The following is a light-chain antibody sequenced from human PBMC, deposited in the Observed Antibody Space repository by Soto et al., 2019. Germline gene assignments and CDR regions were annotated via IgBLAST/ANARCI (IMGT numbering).Light chain of an antibody. CDR1: QNINNY. CDR2: VES. J-gene: IGKJ4*01. Sequence: DVQVTQSPSSLSASVGDRVTITCRASQNINNYLNWYQQKPGKAPKLLISVESSLQSGVPSRFSGSGSGTDFTLTISGLQPEDFATYYCQQSFGSPRFGGGTKVDIK. CDR3: QQSFGSPR. V-gene: IGKV1-39*01.